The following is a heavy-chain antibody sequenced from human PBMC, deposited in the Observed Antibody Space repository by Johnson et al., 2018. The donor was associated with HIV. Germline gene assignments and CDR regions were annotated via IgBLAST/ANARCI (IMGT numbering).Heavy chain of an antibody. D-gene: IGHD3-3*01. CDR1: GFTISSYG. Sequence: QVQLVESGGGVVQPGRSLRLSCAAYGFTISSYGMYWVRQAPGKGLEWVAFIRYDGSNKYYVDSVKGRFTISRDNAKNSLYLQMNRLRAEDTAVYYCARGYNFWSGYHDAFDIWGQGTMVTVSS. CDR3: ARGYNFWSGYHDAFDI. CDR2: IRYDGSNK. J-gene: IGHJ3*02. V-gene: IGHV3-33*03.